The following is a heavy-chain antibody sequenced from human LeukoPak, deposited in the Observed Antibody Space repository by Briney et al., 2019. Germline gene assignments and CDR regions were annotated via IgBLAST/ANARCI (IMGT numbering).Heavy chain of an antibody. V-gene: IGHV1-2*02. Sequence: ASVKVSCKASGYTFTGYYMHWVRQAPGQGLEWVGWINPKSGGTNYAQKFQGRVTMTRDTSISTAYMELSRLRSDDTAVYYCARGPRNWNDPSDAFDIWGQGTMVTVSS. J-gene: IGHJ3*02. CDR2: INPKSGGT. D-gene: IGHD1-1*01. CDR3: ARGPRNWNDPSDAFDI. CDR1: GYTFTGYY.